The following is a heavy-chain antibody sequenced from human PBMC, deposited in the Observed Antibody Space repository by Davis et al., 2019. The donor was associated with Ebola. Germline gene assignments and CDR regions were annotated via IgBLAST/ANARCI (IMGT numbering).Heavy chain of an antibody. CDR3: ARDREIPLYCSGGSCRYYYYYGMDV. CDR2: IWYDGSNK. CDR1: GFTFSSYG. J-gene: IGHJ6*02. V-gene: IGHV3-33*01. D-gene: IGHD2-15*01. Sequence: PGGSLRLSCAASGFTFSSYGMHWVRQAPGKGLEWVAVIWYDGSNKYYADSVKGRFTISRDNSKNTLYLQMNSLRAEDTAVYYCARDREIPLYCSGGSCRYYYYYGMDVWGQGTTVTVSS.